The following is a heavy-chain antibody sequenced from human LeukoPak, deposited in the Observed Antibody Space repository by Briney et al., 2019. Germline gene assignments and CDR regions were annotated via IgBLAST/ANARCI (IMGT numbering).Heavy chain of an antibody. CDR1: GFTFSSYW. J-gene: IGHJ6*02. D-gene: IGHD6-13*01. CDR3: ARDRDQQLPRYYYGMDV. CDR2: IKQDGSEK. Sequence: GGSLRLSCAASGFTFSSYWMSWVRQAPGKGLEWLANIKQDGSEKYYVDSVKGRFTISRDNAKNSLYLQMNSLSAEDTAVYYCARDRDQQLPRYYYGMDVWGQGTTVTVSS. V-gene: IGHV3-7*04.